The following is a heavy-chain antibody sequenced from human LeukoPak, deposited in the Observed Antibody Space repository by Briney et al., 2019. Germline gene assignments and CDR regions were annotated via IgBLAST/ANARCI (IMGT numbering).Heavy chain of an antibody. D-gene: IGHD3-22*01. CDR3: ARGLREFDY. CDR1: GYTFTGYY. J-gene: IGHJ4*02. V-gene: IGHV1-2*06. Sequence: ASVKVSCKASGYTFTGYYMHWVRQATGQGLEWMGRMNPNSGGTNYAQKFQGRVTMTRDASISTPYMELSRLRSDDTAVYYCARGLREFDYWGQGTLVTVSS. CDR2: MNPNSGGT.